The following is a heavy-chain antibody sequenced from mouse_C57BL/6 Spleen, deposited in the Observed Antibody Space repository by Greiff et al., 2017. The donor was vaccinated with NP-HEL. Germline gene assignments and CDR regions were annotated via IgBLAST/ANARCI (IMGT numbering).Heavy chain of an antibody. CDR2: IRSKSNNYAT. J-gene: IGHJ1*03. CDR3: VRQETTVDWYFDV. CDR1: GFSFNTYA. Sequence: EAGGGLVQPKGSLKLSCAASGFSFNTYAMNWVRQAPGKGLEWVARIRSKSNNYATYYADSVKDRFTISRDDSESMLYLQMNNLKTEDTAMYYCVRQETTVDWYFDVWGTGTTVTVSS. D-gene: IGHD1-1*01. V-gene: IGHV10-1*01.